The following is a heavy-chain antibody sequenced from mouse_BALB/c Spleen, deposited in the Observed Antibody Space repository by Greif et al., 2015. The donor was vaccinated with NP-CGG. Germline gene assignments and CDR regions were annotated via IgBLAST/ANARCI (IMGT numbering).Heavy chain of an antibody. D-gene: IGHD1-1*01. J-gene: IGHJ4*01. Sequence: VQLQQSGAELVRPGSSVKISCKASGCAFSSYWMNWVKQRPGQGLEWIGQIYPGDGDTNYNGKFKGKATLTADKSSSTAYMQLSSLTSEDSAVYFCARSDYGYAIDYWGQGTSVTVSS. V-gene: IGHV1-80*01. CDR3: ARSDYGYAIDY. CDR1: GCAFSSYW. CDR2: IYPGDGDT.